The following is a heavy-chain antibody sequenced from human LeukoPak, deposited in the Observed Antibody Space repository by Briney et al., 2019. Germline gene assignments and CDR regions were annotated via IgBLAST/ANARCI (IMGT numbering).Heavy chain of an antibody. V-gene: IGHV1-8*01. D-gene: IGHD2-15*01. Sequence: ASVKVSCKASGYTFTSYDINWVRQATGQGLEWMGWMNPNSGNTGYAQKFQGRVTMTRNTSISTAYMELSSLRSEDTAVYYCARRADCSGGSCYHYYYYYYMDVWGKGTTVTISS. J-gene: IGHJ6*03. CDR2: MNPNSGNT. CDR3: ARRADCSGGSCYHYYYYYYMDV. CDR1: GYTFTSYD.